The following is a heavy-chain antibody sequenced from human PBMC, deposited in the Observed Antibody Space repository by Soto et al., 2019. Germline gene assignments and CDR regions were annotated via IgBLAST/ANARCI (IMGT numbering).Heavy chain of an antibody. CDR3: ALVRTIVDFWSGYYYMDV. CDR1: GFSLSSSGVG. V-gene: IGHV2-5*02. D-gene: IGHD3-3*01. CDR2: IYWDDDK. Sequence: TFKESGPALVKPTQTLTLTCTFSGFSLSSSGVGVAWIRQPPGKALEWLTLIYWDDDKRYSPSLGNRLTITKDTSKNQVVLSMTNMDPVDTATSFCALVRTIVDFWSGYYYMDVWGNGTTVAVSS. J-gene: IGHJ6*03.